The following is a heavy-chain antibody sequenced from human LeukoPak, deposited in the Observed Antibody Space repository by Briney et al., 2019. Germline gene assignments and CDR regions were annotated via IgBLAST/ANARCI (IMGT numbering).Heavy chain of an antibody. D-gene: IGHD3-10*01. J-gene: IGHJ4*02. Sequence: GGSLRLSCAASGFTFSNYWMSWVRQAPGKGLEWVSAISGSGGSTYYADSVKGRFTISRDNSKNTLYLQMNSLRAEDTAVYYCAKDLGGITIPARPAHKTVLFDYWGQGTLVTVSS. CDR2: ISGSGGST. CDR3: AKDLGGITIPARPAHKTVLFDY. V-gene: IGHV3-23*01. CDR1: GFTFSNYW.